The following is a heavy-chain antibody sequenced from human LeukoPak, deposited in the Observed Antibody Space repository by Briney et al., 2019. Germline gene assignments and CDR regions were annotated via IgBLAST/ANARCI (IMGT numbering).Heavy chain of an antibody. V-gene: IGHV4-4*02. D-gene: IGHD3-3*01. CDR3: AREGGFYRPLDY. CDR1: GGSVTSTNW. Sequence: SETLSLTCGVSGGSVTSTNWWTWVRQPPGKGLEWIVEVHLDGRTNYNPSLKSRLTMSVDLSENHVSLKLTSVTAADTAVYYCAREGGFYRPLDYSGQGTLVTVSS. CDR2: VHLDGRT. J-gene: IGHJ4*02.